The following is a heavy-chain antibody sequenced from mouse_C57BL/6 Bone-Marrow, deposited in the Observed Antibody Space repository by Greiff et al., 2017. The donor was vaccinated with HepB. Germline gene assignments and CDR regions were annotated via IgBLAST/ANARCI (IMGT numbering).Heavy chain of an antibody. V-gene: IGHV14-4*01. D-gene: IGHD1-1*01. CDR1: GFNIKDDY. CDR3: TKGGSSYWYFDV. J-gene: IGHJ1*03. Sequence: LVESGAELVRPGASVKLSCTASGFNIKDDYMHWVKQRPEQGLEWIGWIDPENGDTEYASKFQGKATITADTSSNTAYLQLSSLTSEDTAVYYCTKGGSSYWYFDVWGTGTTVTVSS. CDR2: IDPENGDT.